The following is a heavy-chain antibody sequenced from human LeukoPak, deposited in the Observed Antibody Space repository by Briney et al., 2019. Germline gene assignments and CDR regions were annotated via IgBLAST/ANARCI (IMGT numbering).Heavy chain of an antibody. V-gene: IGHV4-4*02. D-gene: IGHD1-26*01. CDR1: GGSISSLNL. CDR3: ARHYLGGNYPDYFNH. CDR2: MYLDGRT. J-gene: IGHJ4*02. Sequence: SGTLSLTCAVSGGSISSLNLWSWLRQPPGKGLEWVGEMYLDGRTNFHPSVRGRVTIFIDKPKNQLSLQLTSVTAADTALYSCARHYLGGNYPDYFNHWGQGTLVTVSS.